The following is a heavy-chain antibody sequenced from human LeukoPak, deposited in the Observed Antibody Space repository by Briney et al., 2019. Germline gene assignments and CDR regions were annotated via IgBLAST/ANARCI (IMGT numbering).Heavy chain of an antibody. CDR2: ISATGGTI. CDR1: GFTFSSNG. D-gene: IGHD6-13*01. CDR3: ARPDSSSWHAPFDY. V-gene: IGHV3-48*04. Sequence: PGGSLRLSCAASGFTFSSNGMNWVRQAPGKGLEWVSYISATGGTIYYADSVKGRFTISRDNAKSSLFLQMNSLRAEDTAVYYCARPDSSSWHAPFDYWGQGTLVTVSS. J-gene: IGHJ4*02.